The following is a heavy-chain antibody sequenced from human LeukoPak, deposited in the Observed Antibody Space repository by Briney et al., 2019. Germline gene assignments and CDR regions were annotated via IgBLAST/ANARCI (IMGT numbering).Heavy chain of an antibody. CDR1: GFSVSSYG. CDR2: INSNGGST. J-gene: IGHJ4*02. V-gene: IGHV3-64*01. Sequence: GGSLRRYCAASGFSVSSYGMHWVRQAPGKGLEYVSAINSNGGSTYYANSVKGRFTISRDNSRGTLYLQMGSLRAEDMAVYYCAREGSYGDSDYWGQGTLVTVSS. D-gene: IGHD5-18*01. CDR3: AREGSYGDSDY.